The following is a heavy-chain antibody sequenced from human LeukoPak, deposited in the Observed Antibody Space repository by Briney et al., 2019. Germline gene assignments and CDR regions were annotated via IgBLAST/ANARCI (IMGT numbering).Heavy chain of an antibody. J-gene: IGHJ4*02. Sequence: SETLSLTCTVSGGSISSGSHYWSWIRQPAGKGLEWIGRIYTSGRANYNPSLKSRVTISIDMSKKQFSLKLSSVTAADTAVYHCARTYYDPLTGYYSGGGPFDSWGQGTLVTVSS. CDR2: IYTSGRA. D-gene: IGHD3-9*01. CDR3: ARTYYDPLTGYYSGGGPFDS. CDR1: GGSISSGSHY. V-gene: IGHV4-61*02.